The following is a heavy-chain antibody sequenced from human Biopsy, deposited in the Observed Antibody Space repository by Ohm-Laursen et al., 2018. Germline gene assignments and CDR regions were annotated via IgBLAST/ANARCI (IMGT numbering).Heavy chain of an antibody. CDR3: ARDRGYYSDRTAPGYFDL. J-gene: IGHJ2*01. V-gene: IGHV4-59*01. D-gene: IGHD3-22*01. CDR1: GYSISSYN. Sequence: SETLSLTCTVSGYSISSYNWIWIPQRPGKGLLWVVYVYDAGSTDYNPALQSRVTISVDTSKNHFSLRMRSMTPADTAMYYGARDRGYYSDRTAPGYFDLWGRGTLVTVSS. CDR2: VYDAGST.